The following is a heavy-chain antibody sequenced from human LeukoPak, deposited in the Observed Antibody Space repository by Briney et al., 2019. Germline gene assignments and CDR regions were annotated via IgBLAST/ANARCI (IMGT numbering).Heavy chain of an antibody. D-gene: IGHD1-26*01. CDR3: AKRGAEVGATVAPGDY. V-gene: IGHV3-23*01. J-gene: IGHJ4*02. Sequence: GGSLRLSCPASGFTFSSYAISWVRQAPGKGLEWVSSLSGSAGSTYYADSVTGRFTISRDNSKNTLYLQMNSLRAEDTAVYYCAKRGAEVGATVAPGDYWGQGTLVTVSS. CDR1: GFTFSSYA. CDR2: LSGSAGST.